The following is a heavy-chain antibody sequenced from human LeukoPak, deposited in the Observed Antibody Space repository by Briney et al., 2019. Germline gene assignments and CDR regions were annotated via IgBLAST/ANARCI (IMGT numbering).Heavy chain of an antibody. CDR2: IYYSGST. Sequence: SETLSLTCTVSGGSISSSSYYWGWIRQPPGKGLEWIGSIYYSGSTYYNPSLKSRVTISVDTSKNQFSLKLSSVTAADTAVYYCARRGRMTTVTTATFDYWGQGTLVTASS. CDR1: GGSISSSSYY. CDR3: ARRGRMTTVTTATFDY. V-gene: IGHV4-39*01. J-gene: IGHJ4*02. D-gene: IGHD4-17*01.